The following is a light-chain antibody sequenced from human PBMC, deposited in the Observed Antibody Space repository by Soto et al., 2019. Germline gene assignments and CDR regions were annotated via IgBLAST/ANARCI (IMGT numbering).Light chain of an antibody. CDR1: QSVSST. Sequence: EIVMTQSPATLSVSPGERATLSCRASQSVSSTLAWYQQIPGQAPRLLIYGTSTRATGIPARFSGSGSGTEFTLTISSLQSEDFAFYSCQQYYQLHLTFGGGTKVEVK. J-gene: IGKJ4*01. CDR3: QQYYQLHLT. CDR2: GTS. V-gene: IGKV3-15*01.